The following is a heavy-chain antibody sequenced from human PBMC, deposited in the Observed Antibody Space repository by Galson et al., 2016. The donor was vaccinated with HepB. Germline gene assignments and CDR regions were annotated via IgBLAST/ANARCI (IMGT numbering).Heavy chain of an antibody. J-gene: IGHJ4*02. Sequence: TLSLTCTVSGGSISSGGYYWSWLRQHPGKGLEWIGYTNYSGSNYYNPSLKRRVTILVATTKNQFSLKQSSVTAADTAVYYCAGAPRAVAGSCKLFDYWGQGTLVTVSS. CDR2: TNYSGSN. V-gene: IGHV4-31*03. CDR3: AGAPRAVAGSCKLFDY. D-gene: IGHD6-19*01. CDR1: GGSISSGGYY.